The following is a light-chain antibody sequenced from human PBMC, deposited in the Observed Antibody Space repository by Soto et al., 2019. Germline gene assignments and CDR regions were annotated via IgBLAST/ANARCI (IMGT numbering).Light chain of an antibody. CDR3: QSYDSSLSAVI. J-gene: IGLJ2*01. CDR1: SSNIGAGYD. V-gene: IGLV1-40*01. CDR2: RNS. Sequence: QAVVTQPPSVSGAPGQRVTISCTGSSSNIGAGYDVHWYQLLPGTAPKLLIYRNSNRPSGVPDRFSGSKSATSASLAITGLQAEDEADYYCQSYDSSLSAVIFGGGTKLTVL.